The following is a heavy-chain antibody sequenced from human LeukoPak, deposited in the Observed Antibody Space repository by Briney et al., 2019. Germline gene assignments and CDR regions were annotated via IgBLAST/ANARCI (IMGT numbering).Heavy chain of an antibody. V-gene: IGHV4-39*07. J-gene: IGHJ4*02. CDR2: IYYTGNT. CDR3: ARDEGYD. CDR1: GGSISSSSYY. D-gene: IGHD1-1*01. Sequence: SETLSLTCTVSGGSISSSSYYWGWIRQPPGKGLEWVGSIYYTGNTYYNPSLKSRVTISVDTFKNQFSLKLSSVTAADTAVYYCARDEGYDWGQGTLVTVSS.